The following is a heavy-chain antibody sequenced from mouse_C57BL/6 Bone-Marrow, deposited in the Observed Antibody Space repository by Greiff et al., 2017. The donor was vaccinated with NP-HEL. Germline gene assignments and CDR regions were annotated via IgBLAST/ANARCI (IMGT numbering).Heavy chain of an antibody. CDR1: GFTFSSYG. J-gene: IGHJ4*01. CDR2: IRSGGSYT. D-gene: IGHD2-10*01. Sequence: EVHLVESGGDLVKPGGSLKLSCAASGFTFSSYGMSWVRQTPDKRLEWVATIRSGGSYTYYPASVKGRFTISRDNAKNTLYLQMSSLKSEDTAMYYCARHLPGYYYAMDYWGQGTSVTVSS. CDR3: ARHLPGYYYAMDY. V-gene: IGHV5-6*01.